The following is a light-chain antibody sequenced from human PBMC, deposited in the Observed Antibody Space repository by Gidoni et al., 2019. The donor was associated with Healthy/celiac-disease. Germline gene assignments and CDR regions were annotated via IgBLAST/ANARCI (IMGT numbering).Light chain of an antibody. CDR3: QRRGT. CDR2: DAS. CDR1: QSVSSY. J-gene: IGKJ5*01. Sequence: EIVLTQSPATLSLSPGERATLSCRASQSVSSYLAWYQQKPGQAPRLLIYDASNRATGIPARFSGSGSGTDFTLTISSLEPEDFAVYYCQRRGTFXQXTRLEIK. V-gene: IGKV3-11*01.